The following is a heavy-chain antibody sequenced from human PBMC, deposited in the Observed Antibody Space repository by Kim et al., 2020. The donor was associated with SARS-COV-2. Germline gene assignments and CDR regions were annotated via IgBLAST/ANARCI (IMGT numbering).Heavy chain of an antibody. V-gene: IGHV3-30*02. Sequence: TGRFTISRDNSKKTRYLQMNSLRAEDTAVYYCAKDVTGWARCGGDCYPDYWGQGTLVTVSS. J-gene: IGHJ4*02. CDR3: AKDVTGWARCGGDCYPDY. D-gene: IGHD2-21*01.